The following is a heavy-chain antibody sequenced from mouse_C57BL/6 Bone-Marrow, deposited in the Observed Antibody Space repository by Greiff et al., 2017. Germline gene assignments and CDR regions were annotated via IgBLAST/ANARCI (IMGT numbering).Heavy chain of an antibody. V-gene: IGHV3-6*01. Sequence: EVQRVESGPGLVKPSQSLSLTCSVTGYSITSGYYWNWIRQFPGNKLEWMGYISYDGSNNYNPSLKNRISITRDTSKNQFFLQLKSVTTEDTATYYCARDGITTVVADWYFDVWGTGTTVTVSS. CDR1: GYSITSGYY. CDR2: ISYDGSN. D-gene: IGHD1-1*01. J-gene: IGHJ1*03. CDR3: ARDGITTVVADWYFDV.